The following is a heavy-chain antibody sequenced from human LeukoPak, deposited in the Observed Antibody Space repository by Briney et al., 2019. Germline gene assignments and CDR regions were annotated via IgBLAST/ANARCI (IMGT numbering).Heavy chain of an antibody. J-gene: IGHJ4*02. D-gene: IGHD6-19*01. CDR2: IYYSGGT. CDR3: ASLRDSSGWYFDY. V-gene: IGHV4-39*01. CDR1: GGSISSSNYY. Sequence: SETLSLTCTVSGGSISSSNYYWGWIRQPPGKGLEWVGSIYYSGGTYYSPSLKSRVTISVDTSKNQFSLKLTSVTTADTAVYYCASLRDSSGWYFDYWGQGTLVTVSS.